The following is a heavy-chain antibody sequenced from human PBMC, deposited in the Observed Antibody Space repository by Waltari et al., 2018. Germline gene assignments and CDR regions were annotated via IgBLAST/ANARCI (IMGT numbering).Heavy chain of an antibody. CDR2: IYHSGST. V-gene: IGHV4-38-2*01. D-gene: IGHD1-1*01. CDR1: GYSISSGYY. J-gene: IGHJ4*02. CDR3: ARITRTSADY. Sequence: QVQLQESGPGLVKPSETLSLTCAVSGYSISSGYYWGWIRQPPGKGLEWIGSIYHSGSTNYNPSLKSRVTISVDTSKNQFSLKLSSVTAADTAVYYCARITRTSADYWGQGTLVTVSS.